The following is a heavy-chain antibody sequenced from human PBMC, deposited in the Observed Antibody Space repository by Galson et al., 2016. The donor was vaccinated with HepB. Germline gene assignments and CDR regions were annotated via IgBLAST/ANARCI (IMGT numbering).Heavy chain of an antibody. V-gene: IGHV2-5*01. CDR2: MFWHDDK. D-gene: IGHD4-17*01. J-gene: IGHJ2*01. Sequence: PALVKPTQTLTLTCAFSGFSLTTTGVGVGWIRQPPGKALEWLALMFWHDDKRFSPSLKNRLTITADTSKNQVVLTMTSMDPVDTATYYCARLFHGDYGDFISYFDFWGRGTLVTVSS. CDR3: ARLFHGDYGDFISYFDF. CDR1: GFSLTTTGVG.